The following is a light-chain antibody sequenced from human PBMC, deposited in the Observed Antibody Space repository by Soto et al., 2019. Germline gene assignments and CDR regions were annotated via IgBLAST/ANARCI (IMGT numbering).Light chain of an antibody. J-gene: IGKJ5*01. CDR2: DVS. CDR1: QSITNY. V-gene: IGKV3-11*01. CDR3: QQRSNWPQIT. Sequence: IVFTQSPATLSFSPCEVATLSCRSRQSITNYLAWYQQKPGQAPRLLIYDVSNRATGIPARFSGSGSGTDFTLTIGSLEPEDFAVYYCQQRSNWPQITFGQGTRLEIK.